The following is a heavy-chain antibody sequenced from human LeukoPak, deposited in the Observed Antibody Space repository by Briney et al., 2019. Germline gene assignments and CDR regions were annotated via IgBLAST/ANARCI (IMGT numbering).Heavy chain of an antibody. CDR3: AREGWGIAAANSWFDP. CDR2: ISAYNGNT. D-gene: IGHD6-13*01. V-gene: IGHV1-18*04. Sequence: ASVKVSCKASGYTFTSYGISRVRQAPGQGLEWMGWISAYNGNTNYAQKLQGRVTMTTDTSTSTAYMELRSLRSDDTAVYYCAREGWGIAAANSWFDPWGQGTPVTVSS. CDR1: GYTFTSYG. J-gene: IGHJ5*02.